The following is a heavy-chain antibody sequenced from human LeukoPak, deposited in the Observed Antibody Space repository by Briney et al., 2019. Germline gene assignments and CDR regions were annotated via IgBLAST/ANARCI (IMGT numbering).Heavy chain of an antibody. CDR2: ISSTSTYI. V-gene: IGHV3-21*01. Sequence: GGSLRLSCAASGFTFSSYSMIWVRQASGKGLEWVSSISSTSTYIYYADSVKGRFTISRDNAKNSLNLQMNSLRAEDTAVYYCARALGGYCSGTLCAFDIWGQGTMVTVSS. D-gene: IGHD2-2*01. CDR3: ARALGGYCSGTLCAFDI. J-gene: IGHJ3*02. CDR1: GFTFSSYS.